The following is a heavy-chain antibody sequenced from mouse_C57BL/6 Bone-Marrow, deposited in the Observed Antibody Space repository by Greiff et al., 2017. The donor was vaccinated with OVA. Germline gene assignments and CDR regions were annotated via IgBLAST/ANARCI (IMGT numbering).Heavy chain of an antibody. J-gene: IGHJ4*01. CDR3: ARKGPMRAMDD. V-gene: IGHV1-55*01. CDR2: IYPGSGST. D-gene: IGHD3-3*01. Sequence: VKLQQPGAELVKPGASVKMSCKASGYTFTSYWITWVKQRPGQGLEWIGDIYPGSGSTNYNEKFKSKATLTVDTSSSTAYMQLSSLTSEDSAVDYCARKGPMRAMDDWGQGTSVTVSS. CDR1: GYTFTSYW.